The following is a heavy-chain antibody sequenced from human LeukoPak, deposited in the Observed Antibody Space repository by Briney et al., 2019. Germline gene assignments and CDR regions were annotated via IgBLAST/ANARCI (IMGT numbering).Heavy chain of an antibody. V-gene: IGHV4-38-2*01. CDR3: ARGVGSIYYYNRYYFAS. Sequence: KTSETLSLTCGVYGASLSGCYWGWIRQPPGKGLEWIGTISHSGSTYDNPSLKSRVTISVDTSKNQFSLKLSSVTATDTAVYYCARGVGSIYYYNRYYFASWGQGTLVTVSS. J-gene: IGHJ4*02. CDR1: GASLSGCY. D-gene: IGHD3-22*01. CDR2: ISHSGST.